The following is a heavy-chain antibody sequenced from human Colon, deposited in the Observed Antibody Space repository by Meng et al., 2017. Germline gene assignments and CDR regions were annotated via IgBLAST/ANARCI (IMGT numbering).Heavy chain of an antibody. J-gene: IGHJ4*02. CDR3: GRDQGRQLINH. V-gene: IGHV4-4*02. Sequence: HVLMQERAQGMVKPSGPLSLTCTCAGASISRDIWWSWVRQPPGKGLEWIGEVYHRGDTNYNPSLKSRVVISVDRSKNQFSLNLSSVTAADTAVYYCGRDQGRQLINHWGQGTLVTVSS. CDR2: VYHRGDT. D-gene: IGHD1-1*01. CDR1: GASISRDIW.